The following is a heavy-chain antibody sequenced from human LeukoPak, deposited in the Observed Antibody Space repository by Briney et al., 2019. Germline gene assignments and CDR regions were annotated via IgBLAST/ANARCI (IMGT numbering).Heavy chain of an antibody. CDR2: VNGGGSST. CDR3: ARPQHGDLYAFDI. V-gene: IGHV3-74*01. J-gene: IGHJ3*02. CDR1: GFTFSSFW. D-gene: IGHD4-17*01. Sequence: GGSLRLSCAASGFTFSSFWMHWVRQAPGKGLVWVSRVNGGGSSTTYADSVKGRFTISRDSAKNTAYLQMNSLRAEDTAVYYCARPQHGDLYAFDIWGHGTMVTVSS.